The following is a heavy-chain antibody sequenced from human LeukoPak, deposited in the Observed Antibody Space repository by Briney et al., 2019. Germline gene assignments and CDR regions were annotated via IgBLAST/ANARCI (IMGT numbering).Heavy chain of an antibody. V-gene: IGHV4-38-2*02. Sequence: PSETLSHTCTVSGYSISSGYYWGWIRQSPGKGLEWIASIYHSGSTYYNPSLKSRVTISVDTSKNQFSLKLSSVTAADTAVYYCARGSIAAAGTWDYWGQGTLVTVFS. D-gene: IGHD6-13*01. CDR1: GYSISSGYY. J-gene: IGHJ4*02. CDR3: ARGSIAAAGTWDY. CDR2: IYHSGST.